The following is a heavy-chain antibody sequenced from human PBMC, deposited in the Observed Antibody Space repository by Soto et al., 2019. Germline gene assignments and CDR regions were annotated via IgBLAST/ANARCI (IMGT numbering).Heavy chain of an antibody. Sequence: QVQLVQSGAEVKKPGSSVKVSCTASGGTFSSYAISWVRQAPGQGPEWMGGIIPIFGTANYAQKFQSRVTINADQSPSTAYMELSSLRSEDTAVYYCAREVGSSWYRGWFDPWGQGTLVTVSS. V-gene: IGHV1-69*01. CDR3: AREVGSSWYRGWFDP. J-gene: IGHJ5*02. CDR2: IIPIFGTA. CDR1: GGTFSSYA. D-gene: IGHD6-13*01.